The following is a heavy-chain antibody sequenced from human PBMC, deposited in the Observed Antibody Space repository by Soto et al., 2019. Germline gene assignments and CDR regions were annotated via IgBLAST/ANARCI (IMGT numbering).Heavy chain of an antibody. CDR3: ARGVSLTVDVQRDAPDKYYFDS. V-gene: IGHV4-34*01. J-gene: IGHJ4*02. D-gene: IGHD3-9*01. Sequence: QVPLQQWGAGLLKPSETLSLTCAVYGGSFSGYYWGWIRQSPGKGLEWIGEVNHSGSTNFNPSLKSRVTISVDTSKNQFSLKLRSVTAADTAVYYCARGVSLTVDVQRDAPDKYYFDSWGQGTQVTVSS. CDR2: VNHSGST. CDR1: GGSFSGYY.